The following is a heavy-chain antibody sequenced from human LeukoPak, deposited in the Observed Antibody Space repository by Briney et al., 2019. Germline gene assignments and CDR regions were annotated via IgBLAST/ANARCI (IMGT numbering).Heavy chain of an antibody. CDR2: INPNSGGT. D-gene: IGHD3-22*01. V-gene: IGHV1-2*02. CDR1: GYTFTGYY. J-gene: IGHJ4*02. CDR3: ARPLYYYDSSGYYWGTHYYFDY. Sequence: ASVKLSCKASGYTFTGYYMHWVRQAPGQGLEWMGWINPNSGGTNYAQKFQGRVTMTRDTSISTAYMELSRLRSDDTAVYYCARPLYYYDSSGYYWGTHYYFDYWGQGTLVTVSS.